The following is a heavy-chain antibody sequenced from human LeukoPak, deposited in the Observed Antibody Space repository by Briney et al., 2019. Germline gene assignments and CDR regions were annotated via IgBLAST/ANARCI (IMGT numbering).Heavy chain of an antibody. CDR2: ISYDGSNK. V-gene: IGHV3-30*18. Sequence: GGSLRLSCAASGFNFNNYGMHWVRQAPGKGLEWVAVISYDGSNKYYADSVKGRFTISRDNSKNTLYLQMNSLRAEDTAVYYCAKDLYDYVWGSYPQRTFDYWGQGTLVTVSS. CDR1: GFNFNNYG. J-gene: IGHJ4*02. CDR3: AKDLYDYVWGSYPQRTFDY. D-gene: IGHD3-16*02.